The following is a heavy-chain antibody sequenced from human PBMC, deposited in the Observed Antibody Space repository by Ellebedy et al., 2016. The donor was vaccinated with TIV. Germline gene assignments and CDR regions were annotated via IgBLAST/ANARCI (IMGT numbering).Heavy chain of an antibody. J-gene: IGHJ4*02. CDR3: VRASKPTYGCLDF. CDR1: GFTFSNYG. D-gene: IGHD3-10*01. Sequence: PGGSLRLSCAASGFTFSNYGMHWVRQAPGKGLEWVAVIWSDGTNKYYADSGKGRLTISRDNSKNTLDLQMNSLRAEDTAVYYCVRASKPTYGCLDFWGQGTLVTVSS. V-gene: IGHV3-33*01. CDR2: IWSDGTNK.